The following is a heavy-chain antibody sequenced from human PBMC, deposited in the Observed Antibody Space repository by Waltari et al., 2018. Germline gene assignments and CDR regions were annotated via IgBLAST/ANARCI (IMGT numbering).Heavy chain of an antibody. CDR3: ATPFYNWDDPLHS. V-gene: IGHV3-23*01. Sequence: EVQLLESGGDLVQPGGSLRLSCAASGITFSNFAINWVRLAPGTGLEWVSGITVGDDTYYADSVRGRFTISRDTSKDTVYLQMNGLRADDTALYYCATPFYNWDDPLHSWGQGTLVNVSS. CDR2: ITVGDDT. CDR1: GITFSNFA. J-gene: IGHJ4*02. D-gene: IGHD1-20*01.